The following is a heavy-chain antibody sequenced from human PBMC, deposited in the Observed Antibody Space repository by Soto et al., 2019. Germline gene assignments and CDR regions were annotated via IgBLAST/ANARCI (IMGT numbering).Heavy chain of an antibody. J-gene: IGHJ2*01. V-gene: IGHV1-69*13. D-gene: IGHD2-2*01. CDR1: GGTFSSYA. CDR2: IIPIFGTA. Sequence: SVKVSCKASGGTFSSYAISWVRQAPGQGLEWMGGIIPIFGTANYAQKFQGRVTITADESTSTAYMELSSLRSEDTAVYYCARSHSSSTSCYSCGKDWYFDLWGRGTLVTV. CDR3: ARSHSSSTSCYSCGKDWYFDL.